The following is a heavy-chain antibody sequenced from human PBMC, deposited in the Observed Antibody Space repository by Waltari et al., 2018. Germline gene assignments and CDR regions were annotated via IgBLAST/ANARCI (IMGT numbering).Heavy chain of an antibody. CDR1: GGSISSHY. CDR3: ARGTYSSSWYSDY. CDR2: IYYSGST. Sequence: QVQLQESGPGLVKPSETLSLTCTVSGGSISSHYWSWIRQPPGKGLEWIGYIYYSGSTNYNPSLKSRVTISVDTSKNQFSLKLSSVTAADTAVYYCARGTYSSSWYSDYWGQGTLVTVSS. J-gene: IGHJ4*02. D-gene: IGHD6-13*01. V-gene: IGHV4-59*11.